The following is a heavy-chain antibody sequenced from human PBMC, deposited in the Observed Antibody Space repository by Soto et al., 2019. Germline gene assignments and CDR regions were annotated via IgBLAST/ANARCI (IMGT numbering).Heavy chain of an antibody. CDR3: AAEYYYGGSDPRGRID. V-gene: IGHV1-58*02. J-gene: IGHJ4*01. Sequence: QMQLVQSGPEVKKPGTSVKVSCKASGFTFTHSGMQWVRQARGQSLEWIGWIVVGSGNTNYAPKFQDRVTITWDKSTFTAYMELSSLRSEDPAVYYCAAEYYYGGSDPRGRIDWGHVTLVTVSS. CDR1: GFTFTHSG. D-gene: IGHD3-22*01. CDR2: IVVGSGNT.